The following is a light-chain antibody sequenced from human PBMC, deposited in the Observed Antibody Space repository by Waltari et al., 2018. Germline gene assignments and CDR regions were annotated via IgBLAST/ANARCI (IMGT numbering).Light chain of an antibody. Sequence: DIYLTQSPSFLSASVGDRVTITCRASQDIHSYLAWYQLRPGQAPRLIIYVASKLQSGVPSRFSGSGTGTDFTLTISGLQPEDFATYYCQQYNDWPPALTFGGGTKVEIK. CDR1: QDIHSY. CDR2: VAS. V-gene: IGKV1-9*01. J-gene: IGKJ4*01. CDR3: QQYNDWPPALT.